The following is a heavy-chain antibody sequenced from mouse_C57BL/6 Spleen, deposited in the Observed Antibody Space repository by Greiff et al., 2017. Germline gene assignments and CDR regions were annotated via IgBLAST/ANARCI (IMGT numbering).Heavy chain of an antibody. V-gene: IGHV5-15*01. CDR2: ISNLAYSI. Sequence: EVQLQESGGGLVQPGGSLKLSCAASGFTFSDYGMAWVRQAPRKGPEWVAFISNLAYSIYYADTVTGRFTISRENAKNTLYLEMSSLRSEDTAMYYCARHAYGYEGFDYWGQGTTLTVSS. CDR3: ARHAYGYEGFDY. D-gene: IGHD2-2*01. CDR1: GFTFSDYG. J-gene: IGHJ2*01.